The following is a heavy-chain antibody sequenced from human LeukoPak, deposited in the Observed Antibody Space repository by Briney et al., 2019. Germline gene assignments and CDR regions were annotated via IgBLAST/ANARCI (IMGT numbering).Heavy chain of an antibody. V-gene: IGHV3-23*01. CDR2: ITTSGST. Sequence: GGSLRLSCAASGLTASHNVNNAMSWVRHAPGKGLEWVSGITTSGSTYYADSVKGRFTISRENSNNTLYLHMDSLRAEDTAVYYCAKAPVWNYYYGLDVWGQGATVTVSS. D-gene: IGHD2-21*01. CDR3: AKAPVWNYYYGLDV. CDR1: GLTASHNVNNA. J-gene: IGHJ6*02.